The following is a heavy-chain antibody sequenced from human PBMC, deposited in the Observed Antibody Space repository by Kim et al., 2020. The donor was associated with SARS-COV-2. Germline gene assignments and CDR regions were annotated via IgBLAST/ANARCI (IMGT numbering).Heavy chain of an antibody. CDR3: ARDGGVYYDSSGYYYLDY. J-gene: IGHJ4*02. Sequence: SETLSLTCAVSGGSISSSNWWSWVRQPPGKGLEWIGEIYHSGSTNYNPSLKSRVTISVDKSKNQFSLKLSSVTAADTAVYYCARDGGVYYDSSGYYYLDYWGQGTLVTVSS. CDR2: IYHSGST. CDR1: GGSISSSNW. D-gene: IGHD3-22*01. V-gene: IGHV4-4*02.